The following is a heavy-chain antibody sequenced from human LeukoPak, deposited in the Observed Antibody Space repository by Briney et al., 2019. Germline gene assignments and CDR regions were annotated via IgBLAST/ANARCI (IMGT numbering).Heavy chain of an antibody. CDR1: GGSFSGYY. Sequence: SETLSLTCAVYGGSFSGYYWSWIRQPPGKGLEWIGEINHSGSTNYNPSLRSRVTISVDTSKNQFSLKLSSVTAADTAVYYCARRRGYSYGYFDYWGQGTLVTVSS. J-gene: IGHJ4*02. CDR2: INHSGST. CDR3: ARRRGYSYGYFDY. D-gene: IGHD5-18*01. V-gene: IGHV4-34*01.